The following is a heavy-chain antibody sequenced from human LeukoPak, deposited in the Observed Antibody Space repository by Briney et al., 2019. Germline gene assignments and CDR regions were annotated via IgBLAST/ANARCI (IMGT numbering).Heavy chain of an antibody. Sequence: GGSLRLSCEASEFTFSSYSINWVRQAPGKGLEWVSSISSIRNYIYYADSVRGRFTISRDNARNSLYLQMNSLRAEDTAVYYSASLRVGDDVDLGPVTHWGEGTLVTVSS. V-gene: IGHV3-21*01. CDR3: ASLRVGDDVDLGPVTH. J-gene: IGHJ4*02. CDR2: ISSIRNYI. CDR1: EFTFSSYS. D-gene: IGHD3-16*01.